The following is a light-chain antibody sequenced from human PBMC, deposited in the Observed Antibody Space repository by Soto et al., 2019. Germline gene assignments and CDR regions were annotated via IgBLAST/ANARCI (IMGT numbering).Light chain of an antibody. Sequence: QSVLTQPASVSGSPGQSITISCTGTSSDVGDYNFVSWYQQHPGKAPKLMIYEVSNRPSGISNRFSGSKSGNTASLTISGLQAEDEADYYCSSYTSSNTLVFGGGTKLTVL. V-gene: IGLV2-14*01. CDR1: SSDVGDYNF. CDR3: SSYTSSNTLV. J-gene: IGLJ3*02. CDR2: EVS.